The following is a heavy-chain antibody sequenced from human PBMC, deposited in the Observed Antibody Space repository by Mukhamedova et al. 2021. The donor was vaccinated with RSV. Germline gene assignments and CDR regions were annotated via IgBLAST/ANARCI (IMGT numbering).Heavy chain of an antibody. V-gene: IGHV3-30*04. D-gene: IGHD4-23*01. Sequence: GLEWVAVISYDGSNKYYADSVKGRFTISRDNSKNTLYLQMNSLRAEDTAVYYCAREAPDYGGNLRYWYFDLWGRGTLVTVSS. CDR3: AREAPDYGGNLRYWYFDL. CDR2: ISYDGSNK. J-gene: IGHJ2*01.